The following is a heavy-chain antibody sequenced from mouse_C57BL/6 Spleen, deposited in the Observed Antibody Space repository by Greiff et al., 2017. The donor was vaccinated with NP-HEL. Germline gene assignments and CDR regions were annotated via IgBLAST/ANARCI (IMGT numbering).Heavy chain of an antibody. V-gene: IGHV1-7*01. CDR3: ARDDYDGGYAMDY. Sequence: VQLQQSGAELAKPGASVKLSCKASGYTFTSYWMHWVKQRPGQGLEWIGYINPSSGYTKYNQKFKDKATLTADKSSSTAYMQLSSLTYEDSAVYYCARDDYDGGYAMDYWGQRTSVTVSS. CDR2: INPSSGYT. J-gene: IGHJ4*01. D-gene: IGHD2-4*01. CDR1: GYTFTSYW.